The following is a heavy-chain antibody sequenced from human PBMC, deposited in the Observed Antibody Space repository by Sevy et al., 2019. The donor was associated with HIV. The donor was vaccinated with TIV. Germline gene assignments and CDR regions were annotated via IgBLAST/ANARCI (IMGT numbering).Heavy chain of an antibody. CDR1: GFTFSSYG. CDR3: ARDRKEYVSGWYGDDAFDI. Sequence: GGSLRLSCAASGFTFSSYGMHWVRQAPGKGLEWVAVIWYDGSNKYYADSVKGRFTISRDNSKNTLYVQMNSLRAEDTAVYYCARDRKEYVSGWYGDDAFDIWGQGTMVTVSS. V-gene: IGHV3-33*01. D-gene: IGHD6-19*01. CDR2: IWYDGSNK. J-gene: IGHJ3*02.